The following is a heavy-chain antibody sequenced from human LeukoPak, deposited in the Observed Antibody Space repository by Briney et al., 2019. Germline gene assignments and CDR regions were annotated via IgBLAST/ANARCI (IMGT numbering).Heavy chain of an antibody. CDR2: ISSSSSYI. V-gene: IGHV3-21*01. CDR3: ARGSLRGRCLVNEYYYYYYMDV. D-gene: IGHD3-3*01. CDR1: GFTFSSYS. Sequence: GGSLRLSCAASGFTFSSYSMNWVRQAPGKGLEWVSSISSSSSYIYYADSVKGRFTISRDNAKNSLYLQMNSLRAEDTAVYYCARGSLRGRCLVNEYYYYYYMDVWGKGTTVTVSS. J-gene: IGHJ6*03.